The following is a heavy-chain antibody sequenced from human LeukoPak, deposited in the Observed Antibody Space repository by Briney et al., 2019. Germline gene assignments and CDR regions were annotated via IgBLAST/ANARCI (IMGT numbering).Heavy chain of an antibody. D-gene: IGHD3-22*01. V-gene: IGHV3-21*01. J-gene: IGHJ6*02. Sequence: GGSLRLSCAASGFTFSSYSMNWVRQAPGKGLEWVSSISSSSSYIYYADSVKGRFTISRDNAKNSLYLQMNSLRAEGTAVYYCARDRGDYDSSGYYYYYYGMDVWGQGTTVTVSS. CDR1: GFTFSSYS. CDR3: ARDRGDYDSSGYYYYYYGMDV. CDR2: ISSSSSYI.